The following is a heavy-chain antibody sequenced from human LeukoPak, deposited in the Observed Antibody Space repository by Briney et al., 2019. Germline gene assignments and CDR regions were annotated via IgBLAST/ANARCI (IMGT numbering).Heavy chain of an antibody. CDR2: IRSKTFGGTT. D-gene: IGHD5-18*01. CDR3: TRYSGRTDY. CDR1: GFTFGTYA. V-gene: IGHV3-49*03. Sequence: HSGGSLRLSCTSSGFTFGTYAVSWFRQAPGKGLEWVAFIRSKTFGGTTEYAASVEGRFTISRDDSKSIAYLQMNSLKTEDTAVYYRTRYSGRTDYWGQGTLVTVSS. J-gene: IGHJ4*02.